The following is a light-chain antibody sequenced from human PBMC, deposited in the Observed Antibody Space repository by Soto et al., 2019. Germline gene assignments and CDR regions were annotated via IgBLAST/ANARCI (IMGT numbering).Light chain of an antibody. CDR3: ASWDDRLNGLV. V-gene: IGLV1-44*01. CDR1: SSNIGSNI. Sequence: QPVLTQSPSASGTPGQRVIISCSGFSSNIGSNIVNWYQHLPGTAPKLLIYSTNQRPSGVPDRFSGSKSGTSASLAIGGLRSEDEADYYCASWDDRLNGLVFGGGTKLTVL. CDR2: STN. J-gene: IGLJ3*02.